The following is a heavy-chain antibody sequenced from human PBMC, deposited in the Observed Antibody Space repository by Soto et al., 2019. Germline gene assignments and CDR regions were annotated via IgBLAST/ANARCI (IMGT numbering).Heavy chain of an antibody. Sequence: ASVKVSCKASGYTFTSYAMHWVRQAPGQRLEWMGWINAGNGNTKYAQKFQGRVTMTRNTSISTAYMELSSLRSEDTAVYYCARDIVVVVAARLDYMDVWGKGTTVTVSS. CDR3: ARDIVVVVAARLDYMDV. CDR2: INAGNGNT. J-gene: IGHJ6*03. CDR1: GYTFTSYA. V-gene: IGHV1-3*01. D-gene: IGHD2-15*01.